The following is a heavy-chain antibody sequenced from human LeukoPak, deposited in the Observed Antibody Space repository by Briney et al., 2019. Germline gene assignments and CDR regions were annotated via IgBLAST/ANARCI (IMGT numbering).Heavy chain of an antibody. CDR1: GYRFTSYW. J-gene: IGHJ6*02. Sequence: GESLKISCQGSGYRFTSYWIAWVRQMPGKGLEWMGIIYPGDADARYRPSFQGQVTISAGNSISTVYLQWSSLKASDTAMYYCARHGLSGSYRGGMDVWGQGTTVTVSS. D-gene: IGHD1-26*01. CDR3: ARHGLSGSYRGGMDV. V-gene: IGHV5-51*01. CDR2: IYPGDADA.